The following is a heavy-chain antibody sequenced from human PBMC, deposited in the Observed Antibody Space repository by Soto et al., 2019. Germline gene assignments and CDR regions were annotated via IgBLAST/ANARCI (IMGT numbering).Heavy chain of an antibody. CDR1: GGSISSSNW. D-gene: IGHD3-22*01. J-gene: IGHJ3*02. CDR2: IYHSGST. CDR3: AREEDYDSSGYYLGHDAFDI. V-gene: IGHV4-4*02. Sequence: QVQLQESGPGLVKPSGTLSLTCAVSGGSISSSNWWSWVRQPPGKRLEWIGEIYHSGSTNYNPSLQGRGTLTGGQVKNQFSLKLSSVTAADTAVYYCAREEDYDSSGYYLGHDAFDIWGQGTMVTVSS.